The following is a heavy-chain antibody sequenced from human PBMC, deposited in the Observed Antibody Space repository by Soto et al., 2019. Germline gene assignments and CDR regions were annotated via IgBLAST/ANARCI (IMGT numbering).Heavy chain of an antibody. D-gene: IGHD5-12*01. V-gene: IGHV1-46*01. CDR1: GYTFTSYY. Sequence: AAVKVSCKASGYTFTSYYMHWVRQAPGQGLEWMGIINPSGGSTSYAQKFQGRVTMTRDTSTSTVYMELSSLRSEDTAVYYCAVRGGGYNAYYFDYWGQGTLVTVYS. CDR2: INPSGGST. J-gene: IGHJ4*02. CDR3: AVRGGGYNAYYFDY.